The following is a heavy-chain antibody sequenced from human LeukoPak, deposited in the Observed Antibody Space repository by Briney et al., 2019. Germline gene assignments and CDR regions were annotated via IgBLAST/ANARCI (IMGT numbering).Heavy chain of an antibody. CDR3: ARSYYDSGDFKDDY. Sequence: GGSLRLSRAASGFTFSSYAMHWVRQAPGKGLERVAVISYDGSNKYYADSVKGRFTISRDNYKNTLHLQMNSLRAEDTAVYYCARSYYDSGDFKDDYWGQGSLVTVSS. D-gene: IGHD4-17*01. V-gene: IGHV3-30*04. CDR1: GFTFSSYA. J-gene: IGHJ4*02. CDR2: ISYDGSNK.